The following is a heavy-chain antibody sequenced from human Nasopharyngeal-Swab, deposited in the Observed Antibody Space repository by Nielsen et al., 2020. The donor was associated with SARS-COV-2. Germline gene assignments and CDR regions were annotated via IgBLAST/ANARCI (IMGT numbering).Heavy chain of an antibody. V-gene: IGHV3-48*02. CDR2: ISSSSSTI. J-gene: IGHJ4*02. Sequence: WIRHPPGKGLEWVSYISSSSSTIYYADSVKGRFIISRDNAKNSLYLQMNSLRDGAPAVYYCAGGGGDSDYWGQGTLVTVSS. D-gene: IGHD2-21*01. CDR3: AGGGGDSDY.